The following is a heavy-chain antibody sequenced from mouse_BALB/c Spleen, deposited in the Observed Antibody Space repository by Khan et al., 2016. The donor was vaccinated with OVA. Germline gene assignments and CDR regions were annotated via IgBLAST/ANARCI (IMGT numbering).Heavy chain of an antibody. J-gene: IGHJ3*01. Sequence: EVKLLESGPSLVKPSQTLSLTCSVTGDSITSGYWNWIRKFPGNKLEYMGYMIYSGNTYYNPSLKSRISITRHTSKNKYYLQLNSVTTEDTATYYCARSTYRYAFVYWGQGTLVTVSA. CDR2: MIYSGNT. V-gene: IGHV3-8*02. D-gene: IGHD2-14*01. CDR1: GDSITSGY. CDR3: ARSTYRYAFVY.